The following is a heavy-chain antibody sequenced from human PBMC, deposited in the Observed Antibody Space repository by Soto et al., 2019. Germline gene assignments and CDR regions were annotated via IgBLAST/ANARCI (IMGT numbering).Heavy chain of an antibody. V-gene: IGHV1-69*06. D-gene: IGHD2-2*02. Sequence: QVQLVQSGAEVKKPGSSVKVSCKASGGTFSSYAISWVRQAPGQGLEWMGGIIPIFGTANYAQKFQGRVTITADKSTSTAYMELSSLRSEDTVVYYCARGSIVVVPAAIVESYYYYGMDVWGQGTTVTVSS. CDR3: ARGSIVVVPAAIVESYYYYGMDV. CDR2: IIPIFGTA. CDR1: GGTFSSYA. J-gene: IGHJ6*02.